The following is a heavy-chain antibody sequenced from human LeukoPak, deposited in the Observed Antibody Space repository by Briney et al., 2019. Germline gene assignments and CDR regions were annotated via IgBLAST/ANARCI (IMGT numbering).Heavy chain of an antibody. D-gene: IGHD3-22*01. CDR2: IYYSGST. Sequence: RSQTLSLTCTVSGGSISSGGYYWSWIRQHPGEGLEWIGYIYYSGSTYYNPSLKSRVTMSVDTSKNQFSLKLSSVTAADTAVYYCARGTYYFDTSGFTVYYMDVWGKGTTVTVSS. CDR1: GGSISSGGYY. J-gene: IGHJ6*03. CDR3: ARGTYYFDTSGFTVYYMDV. V-gene: IGHV4-31*03.